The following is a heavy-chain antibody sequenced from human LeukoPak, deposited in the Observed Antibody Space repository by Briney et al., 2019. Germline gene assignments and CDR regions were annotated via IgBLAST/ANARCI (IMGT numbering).Heavy chain of an antibody. CDR1: SGSISSSTYY. V-gene: IGHV4-39*07. D-gene: IGHD3-22*01. Sequence: SETLSLTCTVSSGSISSSTYYWGWIRQPPGKGLEWIGSIYYSGSTYYSPSLKSRVTISVDVSKNQFSLKLSSVTAADTAVYYCARDRDYYDSSRYEQRRHAFDIWGQGTMVTVSS. CDR3: ARDRDYYDSSRYEQRRHAFDI. J-gene: IGHJ3*02. CDR2: IYYSGST.